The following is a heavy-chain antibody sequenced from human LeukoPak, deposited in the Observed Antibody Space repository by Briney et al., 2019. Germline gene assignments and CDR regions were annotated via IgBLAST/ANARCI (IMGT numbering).Heavy chain of an antibody. CDR1: GFTVSDNY. J-gene: IGHJ5*02. V-gene: IGHV3-66*01. Sequence: GGSLRLSCAASGFTVSDNYMTWVRQAPGKGLEWVSVTYSGGSTFYADSVKGRFTISRDNSKNTLYLQMNSLRAEDTAVYYCARYMGSGRFDPWGQGTLVTVSS. D-gene: IGHD2-15*01. CDR3: ARYMGSGRFDP. CDR2: TYSGGST.